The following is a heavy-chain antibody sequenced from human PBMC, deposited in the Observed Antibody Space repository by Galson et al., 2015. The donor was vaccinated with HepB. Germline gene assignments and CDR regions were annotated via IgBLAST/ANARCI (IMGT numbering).Heavy chain of an antibody. CDR1: GDSVSSNSAA. Sequence: CAISGDSVSSNSAAWNWIRQSPSRGLEWLGRTYYRSKWYNDYAVSVKSRITINPDTSKNQFSLQLNSVTPEDTAVYYCARDSSGVLLWFGELLSFGSAFDIWGQGTMVTVSS. CDR2: TYYRSKWYN. V-gene: IGHV6-1*01. J-gene: IGHJ3*02. CDR3: ARDSSGVLLWFGELLSFGSAFDI. D-gene: IGHD3-10*01.